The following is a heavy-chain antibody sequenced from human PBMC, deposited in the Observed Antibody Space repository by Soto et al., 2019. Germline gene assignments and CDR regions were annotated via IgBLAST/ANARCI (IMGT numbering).Heavy chain of an antibody. D-gene: IGHD4-17*01. V-gene: IGHV1-18*01. Sequence: QLVQSGSDVKKPGASVKVSCKASGYTFKNYGITWVRQAPGQGLEWVGWISAYNGNTHHAQKVKGRVTLTTDTSTSIAYLELNSVRSDDTAMYYCARAYGEPPDAFDLWGQGTMVTVSS. CDR3: ARAYGEPPDAFDL. CDR2: ISAYNGNT. CDR1: GYTFKNYG. J-gene: IGHJ3*01.